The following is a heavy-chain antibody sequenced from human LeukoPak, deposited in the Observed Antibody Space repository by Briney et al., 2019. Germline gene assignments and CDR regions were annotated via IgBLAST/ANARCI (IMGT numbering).Heavy chain of an antibody. V-gene: IGHV4-59*01. Sequence: SETLSLTCTVPGGSISSYYWSWIRQPPGKGLEWIGYIYYSGSTNYNPSLKSRVTISVDTSKNQFSLKLSSVTAADTAVYYCARGLHYDSSLWGQGILVTVSS. D-gene: IGHD3-22*01. CDR3: ARGLHYDSSL. J-gene: IGHJ4*02. CDR2: IYYSGST. CDR1: GGSISSYY.